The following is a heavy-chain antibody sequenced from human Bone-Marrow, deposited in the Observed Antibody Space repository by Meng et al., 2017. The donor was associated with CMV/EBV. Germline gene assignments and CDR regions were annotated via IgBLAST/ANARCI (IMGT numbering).Heavy chain of an antibody. CDR3: ARLSMSGMDV. CDR2: IYYSGST. D-gene: IGHD2-21*01. Sequence: SETLSLTCTVSGGSISSSSYYWGWIRQPPGKGLEWIGSIYYSGSTYYNPSLKSRVTISVDTSKNQFSLKLSSVTAADTAVYYCARLSMSGMDVWGQGTMVTVSS. CDR1: GGSISSSSYY. J-gene: IGHJ6*02. V-gene: IGHV4-39*07.